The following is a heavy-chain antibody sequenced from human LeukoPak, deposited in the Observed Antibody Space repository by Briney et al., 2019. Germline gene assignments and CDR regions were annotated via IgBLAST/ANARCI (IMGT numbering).Heavy chain of an antibody. V-gene: IGHV4-59*01. CDR3: AKNRGNARDAFDI. Sequence: SETLSLTCSVSGGSISSNAWSWIRRPPGKGLEWIGHIYRSGGTNYNPSLKSRLTISVDSSKNQFSLKLSSVTAADTAVYYCAKNRGNARDAFDIWGQGTVVTVSA. CDR1: GGSISSNA. CDR2: IYRSGGT. J-gene: IGHJ3*02. D-gene: IGHD3-10*01.